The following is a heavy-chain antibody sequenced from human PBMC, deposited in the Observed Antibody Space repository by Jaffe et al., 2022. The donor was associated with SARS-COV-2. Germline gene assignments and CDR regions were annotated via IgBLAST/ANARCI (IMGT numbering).Heavy chain of an antibody. Sequence: QVQLVQSGAEVEEPGASVKVSCKPSGYTFTTYSIHWVRQAPGQGLEWMGVIDPSGGLTFYAQHLQGRVTMTSDTSTTTVYMELSSLRSEDTAVYYCARERGEYIGGSCSGGSCLQDGDYQSAFDIWGQGTMVTVSS. CDR1: GYTFTTYS. J-gene: IGHJ3*02. CDR2: IDPSGGLT. V-gene: IGHV1-46*04. CDR3: ARERGEYIGGSCSGGSCLQDGDYQSAFDI. D-gene: IGHD2-15*01.